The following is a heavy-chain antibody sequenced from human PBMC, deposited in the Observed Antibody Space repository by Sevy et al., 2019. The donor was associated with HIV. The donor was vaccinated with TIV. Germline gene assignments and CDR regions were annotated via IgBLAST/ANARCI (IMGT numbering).Heavy chain of an antibody. J-gene: IGHJ6*02. Sequence: SETLSLTCTVSGGSISSYYWSWIRQPPGKELEWIGYIYYSGSTNYNPSLKSRVTISVDTSKNQFSLKLCSVTAATPNSSPALTGQVPISVERSQNQLPQKLRSLTVADTAGYYCARDPGYSYGPGLGYYYYGMDVWGQGTTVTVSS. CDR1: GGSISSYY. CDR2: IYYSGST. D-gene: IGHD3-10*01. CDR3: LTGQVPISVERSQNQLPQKLRSLTVADTAGYYCARDPGYSYGPGLGYYYYGMDV. V-gene: IGHV4-59*01.